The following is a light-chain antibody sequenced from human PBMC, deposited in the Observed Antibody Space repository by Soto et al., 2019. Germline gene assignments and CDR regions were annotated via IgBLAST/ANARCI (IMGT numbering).Light chain of an antibody. Sequence: DIRMTQSPSSLSASVGDRVTITCQASQGISNYLNWYQQQPGKAPKLLIYAASSLETGVPSRFSGSGSGTHFTFTISRLEPEDFALYYCQQYHTSPLPFGQGTKVEIK. CDR1: QGISNY. J-gene: IGKJ1*01. CDR2: AAS. V-gene: IGKV1-33*01. CDR3: QQYHTSPLP.